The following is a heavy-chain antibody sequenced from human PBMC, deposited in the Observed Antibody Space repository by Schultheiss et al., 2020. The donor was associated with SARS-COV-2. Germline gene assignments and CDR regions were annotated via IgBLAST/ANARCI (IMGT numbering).Heavy chain of an antibody. CDR2: ISSSGSTI. CDR3: ARALSYSSDYGRPVSWLFDY. J-gene: IGHJ4*02. Sequence: GGSLRLSCAASGFTFSDYYMSWIRQAPGKGLEWVSYISSSGSTIYYADSVKGRFTISRDNAKNSLYLQMNSLRAEDTAVYYCARALSYSSDYGRPVSWLFDYWGQGTLVTVSS. CDR1: GFTFSDYY. V-gene: IGHV3-11*04. D-gene: IGHD4-17*01.